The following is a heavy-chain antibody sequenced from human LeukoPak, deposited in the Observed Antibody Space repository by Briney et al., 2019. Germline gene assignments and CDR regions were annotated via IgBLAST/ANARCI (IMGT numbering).Heavy chain of an antibody. CDR1: GFTFNRYG. D-gene: IGHD3-16*01. Sequence: GGSLRLSCEASGFTFNRYGLHWVRQAPGKGLEWVAVIWYDGSEIYYADSVKGRFTISRDNSKHTLYLQMNNLRVEDTAVYYCARLGLLGHRPYYGMDVWGQGTTVTVSS. J-gene: IGHJ6*02. CDR2: IWYDGSEI. CDR3: ARLGLLGHRPYYGMDV. V-gene: IGHV3-33*01.